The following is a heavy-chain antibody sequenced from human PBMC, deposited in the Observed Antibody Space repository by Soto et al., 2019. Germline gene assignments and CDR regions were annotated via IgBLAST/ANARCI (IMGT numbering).Heavy chain of an antibody. V-gene: IGHV2-5*02. CDR3: AHFPQVVLRYFYWFPWFDP. CDR2: IYWDDDK. CDR1: GFSLSTSGVG. D-gene: IGHD3-9*01. Sequence: QITLKESGPTLVKPTQTLTLTCTFSGFSLSTSGVGVGWIRQPPGKALEWLALIYWDDDKRYSPSLKSRLTITKDTSKNQVVLTMTNMDPVDTATYYCAHFPQVVLRYFYWFPWFDPWGQGTLVTVSS. J-gene: IGHJ5*02.